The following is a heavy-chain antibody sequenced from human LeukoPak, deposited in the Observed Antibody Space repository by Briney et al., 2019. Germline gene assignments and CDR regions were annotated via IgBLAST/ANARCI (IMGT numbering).Heavy chain of an antibody. V-gene: IGHV1-2*06. CDR1: GYTFTSYY. Sequence: ASVKVSCKASGYTFTSYYMHWVRQAPGQGLEWMGRINPNSGGTNYAQKFQGRVTMTRDTSISTAYMELSRLRSDDTAVYYCARDSVYYDSSGYYPDYWGQGTLVTVSS. CDR3: ARDSVYYDSSGYYPDY. CDR2: INPNSGGT. D-gene: IGHD3-22*01. J-gene: IGHJ4*02.